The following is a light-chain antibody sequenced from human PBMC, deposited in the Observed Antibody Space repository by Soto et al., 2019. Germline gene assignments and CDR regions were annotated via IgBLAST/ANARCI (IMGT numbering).Light chain of an antibody. J-gene: IGKJ5*01. CDR1: QSVNTNY. V-gene: IGKV3-20*01. CDR2: GAS. Sequence: EVVLPQSPGTLSLSPGERATLSCRASQSVNTNYLAWYQQKSGQAPRLLIYGASSRATGIPDRFSGSGSGTDFTLTINRLEPEDFAAYFCQQYGSSPITFGQGTRLEIK. CDR3: QQYGSSPIT.